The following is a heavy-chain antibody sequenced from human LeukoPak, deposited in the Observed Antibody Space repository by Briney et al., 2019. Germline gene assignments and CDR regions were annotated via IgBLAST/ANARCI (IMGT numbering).Heavy chain of an antibody. D-gene: IGHD3-3*01. Sequence: GGSPILSCAASGFTVSTIYMSWVRQAPGKGLEWVSVVYSGGSTYYADSVKGRFTISRDNSKNTLYLQMSSLRAEDTAVYYCARHFGVISKGVYYYYYGLDVWGQGTTVTVSS. V-gene: IGHV3-66*04. CDR2: VYSGGST. CDR1: GFTVSTIY. J-gene: IGHJ6*02. CDR3: ARHFGVISKGVYYYYYGLDV.